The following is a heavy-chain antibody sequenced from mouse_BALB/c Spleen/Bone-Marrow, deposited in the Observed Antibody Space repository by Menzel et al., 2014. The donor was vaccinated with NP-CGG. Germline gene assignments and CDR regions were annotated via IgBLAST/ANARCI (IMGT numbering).Heavy chain of an antibody. CDR3: ARDNYGSRVFDY. V-gene: IGHV2-9*02. CDR2: IWAGGST. D-gene: IGHD1-1*01. CDR1: GFSLTSYG. Sequence: VKLMESGPGLVAPSPSLSITCTVSGFSLTSYGVHWVRQPPGKGLEWLGVIWAGGSTNYNSALMSRLSISKDNSKSQVFLKMNSLQTDDTAMYYCARDNYGSRVFDYWGQGTTLTVSS. J-gene: IGHJ2*01.